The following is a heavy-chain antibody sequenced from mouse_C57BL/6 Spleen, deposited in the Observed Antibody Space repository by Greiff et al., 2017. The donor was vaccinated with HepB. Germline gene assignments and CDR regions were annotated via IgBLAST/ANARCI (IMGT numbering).Heavy chain of an antibody. Sequence: VQLQQSGAELVRPGASVKLSCTASGFNIKDDYMHWVKQRPEQGLEWIGWIDPENGDTEYAPKFQGKATITADTSSNTAYLQLSSLTSEDTAVYYCTTLLTGSFAYWGQGTLVTVSA. CDR2: IDPENGDT. CDR1: GFNIKDDY. V-gene: IGHV14-4*01. CDR3: TTLLTGSFAY. J-gene: IGHJ3*01. D-gene: IGHD4-1*01.